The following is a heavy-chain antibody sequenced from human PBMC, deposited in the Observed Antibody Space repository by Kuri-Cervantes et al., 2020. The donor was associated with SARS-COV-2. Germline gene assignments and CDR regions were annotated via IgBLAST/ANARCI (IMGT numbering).Heavy chain of an antibody. CDR3: AKDMRGTRTYFDY. Sequence: GGSLKISCAASGFTFSSYAMSWVRQAPGKGLEWVSAISGSGGSTYYADSVKGRFTISRDNSKNTLYLQMNSLRAEDTAVYYCAKDMRGTRTYFDYWGQGTLVTVSS. D-gene: IGHD1-7*01. CDR1: GFTFSSYA. CDR2: ISGSGGST. J-gene: IGHJ4*02. V-gene: IGHV3-23*01.